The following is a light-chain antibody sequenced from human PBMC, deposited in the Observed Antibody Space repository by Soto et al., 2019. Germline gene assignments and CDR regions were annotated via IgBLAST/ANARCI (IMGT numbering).Light chain of an antibody. Sequence: QSALTQPPSVSGSPGQSVTISCIGTSSDVGTYDRVSWYQAPPGTAPKLIIYEVHYRPSGVPVRFSGSKSGNTASLTISGLQAEDEADYSCSSYAASTTLLFGGGTKVTVL. CDR3: SSYAASTTLL. J-gene: IGLJ2*01. CDR2: EVH. CDR1: SSDVGTYDR. V-gene: IGLV2-18*02.